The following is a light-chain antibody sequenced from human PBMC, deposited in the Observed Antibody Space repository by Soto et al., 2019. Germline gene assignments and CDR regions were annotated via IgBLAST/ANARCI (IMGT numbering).Light chain of an antibody. J-gene: IGKJ3*01. V-gene: IGKV1-5*01. CDR1: QSISNW. CDR3: QQYNNYSPA. Sequence: DIQMTQCPSTLSGSVGDRVTITCRASQSISNWLAWYQQKPGKAPKLLIYDASSLQSGVPSRFSGSGSGTEFTLTISSLQPDDFASYYCQQYNNYSPAFGPGTKVDIK. CDR2: DAS.